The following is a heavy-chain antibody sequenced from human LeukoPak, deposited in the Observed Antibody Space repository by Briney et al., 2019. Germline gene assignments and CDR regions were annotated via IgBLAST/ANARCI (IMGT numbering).Heavy chain of an antibody. CDR3: ARGRYCSSTSCYKGGVGAFDI. V-gene: IGHV1-69*13. CDR1: GGTFSSYA. CDR2: IIPIFGTA. J-gene: IGHJ3*02. D-gene: IGHD2-2*02. Sequence: ASVKVSCKASGGTFSSYAISWVRQAPGQGLEWMGGIIPIFGTANYAQKFQGRVTITADESTSTAYMELSSLRSEDTAVYYCARGRYCSSTSCYKGGVGAFDIWGQGTMVTVSS.